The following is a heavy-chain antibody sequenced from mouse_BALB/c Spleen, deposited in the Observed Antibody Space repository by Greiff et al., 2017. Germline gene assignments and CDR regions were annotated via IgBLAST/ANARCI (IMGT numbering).Heavy chain of an antibody. Sequence: QVHVKQSGAELMKPGASVKISCKATGYTFSSYWIEWVKQRPGHGLEWIGEILPGSGSTNYNEKFKGKATFTADTSSNTAYMQLSSLTSEDSAVYYCARSGGYGSYWYFDVWGAGTTVTVSS. V-gene: IGHV1-9*01. J-gene: IGHJ1*01. CDR3: ARSGGYGSYWYFDV. CDR1: GYTFSSYW. D-gene: IGHD1-1*01. CDR2: ILPGSGST.